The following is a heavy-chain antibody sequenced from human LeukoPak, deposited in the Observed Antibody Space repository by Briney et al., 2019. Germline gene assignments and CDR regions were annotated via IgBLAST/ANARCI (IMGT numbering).Heavy chain of an antibody. V-gene: IGHV3-74*01. CDR3: ARVLKWLSFDY. CDR2: INSDGSST. D-gene: IGHD5-24*01. Sequence: GGSLRLSCAASGFTFSSYWMHWVRQAPGKGLVWVSRINSDGSSTSYADSVKGRFTISRDNSKNTLYLQMNSLRAEDTAVYYCARVLKWLSFDYWGQGTLVTVSS. J-gene: IGHJ4*02. CDR1: GFTFSSYW.